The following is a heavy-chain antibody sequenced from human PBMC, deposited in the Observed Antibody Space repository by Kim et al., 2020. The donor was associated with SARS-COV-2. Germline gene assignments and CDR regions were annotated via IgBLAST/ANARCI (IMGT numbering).Heavy chain of an antibody. Sequence: SVRGRFTISRDNSKNTLSLQMHSLRAEDKAVYYCAKDHGFLEWSYYPLDYWGQGTLVTVSS. D-gene: IGHD3-3*01. CDR3: AKDHGFLEWSYYPLDY. J-gene: IGHJ4*02. V-gene: IGHV3-30*02.